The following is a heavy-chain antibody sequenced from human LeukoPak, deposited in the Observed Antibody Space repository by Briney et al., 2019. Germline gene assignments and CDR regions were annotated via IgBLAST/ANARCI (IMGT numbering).Heavy chain of an antibody. CDR1: GFTFSDYS. V-gene: IGHV3-21*01. CDR3: ARGRDAGSYVDY. CDR2: ISRTSSYI. Sequence: GGSLRLSCAGSGFTFSDYSMNWVRQAPGKGLEWVSSISRTSSYISYADSVKGRFTISRDNAKNSLYLQMNSLRAEDTAVYYCARGRDAGSYVDYWGQGTLVTVSS. D-gene: IGHD3-10*01. J-gene: IGHJ4*02.